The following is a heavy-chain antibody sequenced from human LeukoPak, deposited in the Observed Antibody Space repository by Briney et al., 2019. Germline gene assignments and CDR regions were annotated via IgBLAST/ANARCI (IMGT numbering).Heavy chain of an antibody. J-gene: IGHJ4*02. Sequence: AGGSLRLSCAASGFTFSSFWMSWVRQAPGKGLEWVANIRKDGSLQYYVDSVEGRFTISRDNAKNSLYLQMNTLRADDTAVYYCTRVSGGYDMSDYWGQGTLVTVSS. CDR3: TRVSGGYDMSDY. D-gene: IGHD3-9*01. CDR2: IRKDGSLQ. CDR1: GFTFSSFW. V-gene: IGHV3-7*03.